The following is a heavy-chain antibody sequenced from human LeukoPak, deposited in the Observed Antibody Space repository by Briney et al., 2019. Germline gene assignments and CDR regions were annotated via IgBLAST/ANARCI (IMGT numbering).Heavy chain of an antibody. Sequence: GASLRLSCAASGFTFSSYAMSWVRQAPGKGLEWVSAISGSGGSTYYADSVKGRLTISRDNSKNTLYLQMNSLRAEDTAVYYCAKGPTYYYDSSGYFDYWGQGTLVTVSS. CDR1: GFTFSSYA. J-gene: IGHJ4*02. CDR2: ISGSGGST. V-gene: IGHV3-23*01. CDR3: AKGPTYYYDSSGYFDY. D-gene: IGHD3-22*01.